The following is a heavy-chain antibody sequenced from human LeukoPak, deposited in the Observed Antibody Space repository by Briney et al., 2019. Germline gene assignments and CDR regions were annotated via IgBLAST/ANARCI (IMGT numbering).Heavy chain of an antibody. CDR1: GYSFTDYY. CDR3: ARDGEVRQGHCSTTSCPVDY. V-gene: IGHV1-2*02. CDR2: INPFSGGT. J-gene: IGHJ4*02. Sequence: ASVKVSCKASGYSFTDYYIHWVRQAPGQGLEWMGWINPFSGGTNSAQRFQGRVTMTRDTSMSTAYMELSGLRFDDTAVYYCARDGEVRQGHCSTTSCPVDYWGQGTLITVSS. D-gene: IGHD2-2*01.